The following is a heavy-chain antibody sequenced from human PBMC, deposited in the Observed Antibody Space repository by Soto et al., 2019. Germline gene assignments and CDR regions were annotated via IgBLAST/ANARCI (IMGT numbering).Heavy chain of an antibody. CDR1: GFNFEDYA. CDR2: INWNSGIT. J-gene: IGHJ5*02. D-gene: IGHD2-15*01. V-gene: IGHV3-9*01. Sequence: GGSLRLSCVAFGFNFEDYAMHWIRQAPGKGLEWVSGINWNSGITGYADSVKGRFTISRDNANNSLHLEMSSLKTEDTGLYYCARGRGALTVVSNWFDPWGHGTLVTVSS. CDR3: ARGRGALTVVSNWFDP.